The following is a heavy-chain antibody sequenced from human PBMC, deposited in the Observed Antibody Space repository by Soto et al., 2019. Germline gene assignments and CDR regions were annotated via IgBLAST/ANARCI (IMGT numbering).Heavy chain of an antibody. CDR3: ARLSGSPYYYGSGISYYFDY. CDR2: IYPGDSDT. V-gene: IGHV5-51*01. CDR1: GYSFTSYW. D-gene: IGHD3-10*01. J-gene: IGHJ4*02. Sequence: GESLKISCKGSGYSFTSYWIGWVRQMPGKGLEWMGIIYPGDSDTRYSPSFQGQVTISADKSFSTAYLQWSSLKASDTAMYYCARLSGSPYYYGSGISYYFDYWGQGTLVTVSS.